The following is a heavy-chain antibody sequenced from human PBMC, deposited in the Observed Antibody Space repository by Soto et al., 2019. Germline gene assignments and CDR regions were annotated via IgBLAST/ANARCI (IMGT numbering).Heavy chain of an antibody. D-gene: IGHD3-3*01. J-gene: IGHJ6*02. CDR1: GYTFTSYD. CDR3: ARGPDYDFWSGYYYGYYYYGMDV. CDR2: MNPNSGNT. V-gene: IGHV1-8*01. Sequence: GASVKVSCKASGYTFTSYDINWVRQATGQGLEWMGWMNPNSGNTGYAQKFQGRVTMTRNTSISTAYMELSSLRSEDTAVYYCARGPDYDFWSGYYYGYYYYGMDVWGQGTTVTVSS.